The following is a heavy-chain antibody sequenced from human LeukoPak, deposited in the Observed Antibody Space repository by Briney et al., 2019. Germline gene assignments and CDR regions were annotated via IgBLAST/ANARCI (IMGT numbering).Heavy chain of an antibody. J-gene: IGHJ3*02. V-gene: IGHV1-2*02. CDR1: GYTFTGYY. CDR3: ARLGARFDAFDI. D-gene: IGHD1-26*01. Sequence: ASVKVSCKASGYTFTGYYMHWVRQAPGQGLEWMGWINPNSGGTNYAQKFQGRVTMTRDTYISTAYMELSRLRSDDTAVYYCARLGARFDAFDIWGQGTMVTVSS. CDR2: INPNSGGT.